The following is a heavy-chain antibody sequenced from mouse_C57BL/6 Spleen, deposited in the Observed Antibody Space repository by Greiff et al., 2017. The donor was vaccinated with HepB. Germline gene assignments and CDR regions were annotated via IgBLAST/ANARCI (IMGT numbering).Heavy chain of an antibody. V-gene: IGHV1-55*01. CDR2: IYPGSGST. Sequence: QVQLQQPGAELVKPGASVKMSCKASGYTFTSYWITWVKQRPGQGLEWIGDIYPGSGSTDYNEKFKSKATLTVDTSSSTAYMQLSSLTSEDSAVYYCARGIPYSNGFAYWGQGTLVTVSA. D-gene: IGHD2-5*01. CDR3: ARGIPYSNGFAY. J-gene: IGHJ3*01. CDR1: GYTFTSYW.